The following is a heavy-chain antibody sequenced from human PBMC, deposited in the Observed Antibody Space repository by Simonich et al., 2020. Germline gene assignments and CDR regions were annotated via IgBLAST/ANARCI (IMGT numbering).Heavy chain of an antibody. V-gene: IGHV3-21*01. CDR1: GFTFSSYS. J-gene: IGHJ3*02. Sequence: EVQLVESGGGLVKPGGSLRLSCAASGFTFSSYSMNWVRQAPGKGWEGVSTISSRSSNRYYPYSGKGRFTISRDNAKNSLYLQMNSLRAEDTAVYYCAREIEAGNAFDIWGQGTMVTVSS. CDR3: AREIEAGNAFDI. CDR2: ISSRSSNR.